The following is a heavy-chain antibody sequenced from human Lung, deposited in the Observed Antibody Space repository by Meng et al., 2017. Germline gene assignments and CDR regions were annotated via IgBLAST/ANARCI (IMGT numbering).Heavy chain of an antibody. CDR3: ARGPTTMAHNFDY. CDR2: INHSGST. V-gene: IGHV4-34*01. Sequence: QVQHPRGGAGLLKPSGTLSLTCVVSGGSFSDYYWSWIRQPPGKGLEWIGEINHSGSTNYNPSLESRATISVDTSQNNLSLKLSSVTAADSAVYYCARGPTTMAHNFDYWGQGTLVTVSS. D-gene: IGHD4-11*01. CDR1: GGSFSDYY. J-gene: IGHJ4*02.